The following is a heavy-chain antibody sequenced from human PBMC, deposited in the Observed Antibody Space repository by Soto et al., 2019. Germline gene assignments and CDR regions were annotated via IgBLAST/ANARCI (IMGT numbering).Heavy chain of an antibody. CDR3: ARGLFPYYYDSSGYGGWFDP. D-gene: IGHD3-22*01. V-gene: IGHV4-61*01. J-gene: IGHJ5*02. Sequence: SETLSLTCTVSGGSVSSGSYYWSWIRQPPGKGLEWIGYIYYSGSTNYNPSLKSRVTISVDTSKNQFSLKLSSVTAADTAVYYCARGLFPYYYDSSGYGGWFDPWGHGTLVTVSS. CDR1: GGSVSSGSYY. CDR2: IYYSGST.